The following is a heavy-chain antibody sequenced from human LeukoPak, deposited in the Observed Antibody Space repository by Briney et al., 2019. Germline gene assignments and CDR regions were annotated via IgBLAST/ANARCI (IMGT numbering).Heavy chain of an antibody. Sequence: GGSLRLSCAASGFTVSSNYMSWVRQAPGKGLEWLSGISPRGGGTYYADSVKGRSTISRDDSKRTLSLQMSSLRVEDTAVYYCARDLAWGAFDYWGQGTLVSVSS. CDR1: GFTVSSNY. CDR2: ISPRGGGT. V-gene: IGHV3-23*01. D-gene: IGHD7-27*01. CDR3: ARDLAWGAFDY. J-gene: IGHJ4*02.